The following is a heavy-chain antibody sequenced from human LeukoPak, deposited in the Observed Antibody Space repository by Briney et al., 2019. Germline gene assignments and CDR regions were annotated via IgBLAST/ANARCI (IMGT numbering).Heavy chain of an antibody. J-gene: IGHJ5*02. Sequence: SVKVSCKVSGYTLTELSMHWVRQAPGQGLEWMGGIIPIFGSSNYAQKFQGRVTITADESTTTAYMELSSLRSEDTAVYYCARVTHTELSTWFDPWGQGTLVTVSS. CDR1: GYTLTELS. V-gene: IGHV1-69*13. D-gene: IGHD5-18*01. CDR2: IIPIFGSS. CDR3: ARVTHTELSTWFDP.